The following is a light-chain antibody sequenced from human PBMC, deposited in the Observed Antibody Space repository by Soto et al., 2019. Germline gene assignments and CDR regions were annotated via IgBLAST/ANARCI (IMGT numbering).Light chain of an antibody. Sequence: ETIMTQSPPTLSVYPQERATLSCRAGQGVTTNFFWYQQKSGGSPRLLIFDVSSRGTGVLARFCGSGSGTDFTLPISRLVPEDFVIYYCQQYGGVPYTFGQGTNVDIK. J-gene: IGKJ2*01. CDR3: QQYGGVPYT. V-gene: IGKV3-15*01. CDR1: QGVTTN. CDR2: DVS.